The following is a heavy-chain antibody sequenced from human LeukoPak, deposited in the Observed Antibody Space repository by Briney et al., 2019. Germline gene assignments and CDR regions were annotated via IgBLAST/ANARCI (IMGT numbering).Heavy chain of an antibody. CDR2: IIPIFGTA. J-gene: IGHJ4*02. Sequence: GSSVKVSCKASGGTFSSYAISWVRQALGQGREWMGGIIPIFGTANYAQKFQGRVTITADESTSTAYMELSSLRSEDTAVYYCARSPISYDSTFSVDYWGQGTLVTVSS. V-gene: IGHV1-69*01. CDR3: ARSPISYDSTFSVDY. CDR1: GGTFSSYA. D-gene: IGHD3-22*01.